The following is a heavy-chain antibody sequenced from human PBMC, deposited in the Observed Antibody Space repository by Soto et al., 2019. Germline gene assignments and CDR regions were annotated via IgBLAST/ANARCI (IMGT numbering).Heavy chain of an antibody. V-gene: IGHV3-23*01. CDR3: AKGGTTTNIILDS. Sequence: EVELLESGGGLVQPGGSLRLSCAASGFTSSNYAMSWVRHSPGKGLEWLASIRGSGETTYYADSVKGRVTLSRDNDKNTLYLQINSLTAGDTAVYYCAKGGTTTNIILDSWGPGTPVTVSA. J-gene: IGHJ4*02. D-gene: IGHD1-1*01. CDR2: IRGSGETT. CDR1: GFTSSNYA.